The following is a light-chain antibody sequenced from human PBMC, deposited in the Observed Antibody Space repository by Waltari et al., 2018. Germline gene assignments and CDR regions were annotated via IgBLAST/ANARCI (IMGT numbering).Light chain of an antibody. CDR1: SSDVGGYNH. CDR2: EVA. Sequence: QSALTQPASVSGSPGQSITISCTGTSSDVGGYNHVSWYQQHPNKAPKLMIFEVARRSSGLSSRYSGSKSSNTASLTISGLQAEDEADYYCCSYGGSSSFVIFGGGTKLTVL. V-gene: IGLV2-23*02. J-gene: IGLJ2*01. CDR3: CSYGGSSSFVI.